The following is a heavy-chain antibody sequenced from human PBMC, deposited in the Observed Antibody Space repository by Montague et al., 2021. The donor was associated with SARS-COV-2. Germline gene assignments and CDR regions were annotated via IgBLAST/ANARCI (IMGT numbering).Heavy chain of an antibody. CDR1: GGSISSSSYY. Sequence: ETLSLTCTVSGGSISSSSYYWGWLRQPPGKGLEWIGSIFYTGSTYYNPSPKSRVTISVDTSKNQFSLKLSSVTAADTALYYCARDLGFCSGGSCYGYFQHWGQGTLVTVSS. J-gene: IGHJ1*01. V-gene: IGHV4-39*07. CDR3: ARDLGFCSGGSCYGYFQH. D-gene: IGHD2-15*01. CDR2: IFYTGST.